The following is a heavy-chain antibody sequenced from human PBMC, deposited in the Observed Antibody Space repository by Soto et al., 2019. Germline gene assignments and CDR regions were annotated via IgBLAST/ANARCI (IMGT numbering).Heavy chain of an antibody. Sequence: EVQLVESGGGLVQPGGSLRLSCAASGFTFSDHYMDWVRQAPGKGLEWVGRSRKKVYSYTTEYAASVKGRFTVSRDESKNSLYLKMNSLKTEDTAVYYCAAAVAGTDYYGMDVWGQGTTVTVSS. CDR2: SRKKVYSYTT. D-gene: IGHD6-19*01. V-gene: IGHV3-72*01. CDR3: AAAVAGTDYYGMDV. J-gene: IGHJ6*02. CDR1: GFTFSDHY.